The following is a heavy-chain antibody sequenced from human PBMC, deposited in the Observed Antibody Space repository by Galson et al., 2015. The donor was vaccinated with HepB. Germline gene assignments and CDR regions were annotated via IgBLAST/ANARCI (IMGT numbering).Heavy chain of an antibody. V-gene: IGHV4-34*01. D-gene: IGHD2-2*01. J-gene: IGHJ4*02. Sequence: WIGEINHSGSTNYNPSLKSRVTISVDTSKNQFSLKLSSVTAADTAVYYCARGGIPTRYCSSTSCLYADFDYWGQGTLVTVSS. CDR3: ARGGIPTRYCSSTSCLYADFDY. CDR2: INHSGST.